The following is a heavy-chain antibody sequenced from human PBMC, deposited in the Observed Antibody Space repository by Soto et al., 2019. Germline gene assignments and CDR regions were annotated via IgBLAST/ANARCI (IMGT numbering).Heavy chain of an antibody. V-gene: IGHV3-30*04. CDR1: GFTFSSYA. CDR3: ARGEEQWLVDY. D-gene: IGHD6-19*01. J-gene: IGHJ4*02. Sequence: GGSLRLSCAASGFTFSSYAMHWVRQAPGKGLEWVAVISYDGSNKYYADSVKGRFTISRDNSKNTLYLQMNSLRAEDTAVYYCARGEEQWLVDYWGQGTLVTVSS. CDR2: ISYDGSNK.